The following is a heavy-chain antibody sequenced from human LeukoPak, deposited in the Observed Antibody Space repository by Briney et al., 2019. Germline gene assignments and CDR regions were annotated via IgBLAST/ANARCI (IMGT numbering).Heavy chain of an antibody. CDR3: AREGPIVGATHLVDY. Sequence: GASVKVSCKASGYTFTSYDINWVRQATGQGLEWMGWMNPNSGNTGYAQKFQGRVTITRNTSISTAYMELSSLRSEDTAVYYCAREGPIVGATHLVDYWGQGTLVTVSS. V-gene: IGHV1-8*03. CDR2: MNPNSGNT. J-gene: IGHJ4*02. CDR1: GYTFTSYD. D-gene: IGHD1-26*01.